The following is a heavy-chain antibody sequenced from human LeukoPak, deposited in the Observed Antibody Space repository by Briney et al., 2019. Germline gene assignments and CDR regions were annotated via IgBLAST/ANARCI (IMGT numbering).Heavy chain of an antibody. CDR1: GGSISGTNW. Sequence: PSETLSFTCAVSGGSISGTNWWSWVRQPSGKGLEWIGEIYHSGSTNYNPSLKSRVTISVDKSKNQFSLKLNSVTAADSAVYYCVGNGYYSLDNWGQGTLVTVSS. D-gene: IGHD3-10*01. CDR3: VGNGYYSLDN. V-gene: IGHV4-4*02. CDR2: IYHSGST. J-gene: IGHJ4*02.